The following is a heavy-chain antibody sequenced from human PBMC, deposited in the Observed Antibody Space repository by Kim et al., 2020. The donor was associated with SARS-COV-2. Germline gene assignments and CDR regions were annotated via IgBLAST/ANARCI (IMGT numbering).Heavy chain of an antibody. V-gene: IGHV3-74*01. Sequence: GGSLRLSCAASGFTFSNYWMQWVRQAPGKGLVWVSLISSDGSITNYADSVKGRFAISRDNAKNTLYLQLNSLRAEDTAVYYCVRAECRSSRFWGFVSWG. D-gene: IGHD6-13*01. CDR3: VRAECRSSRFWGFVS. J-gene: IGHJ5*01. CDR1: GFTFSNYW. CDR2: ISSDGSIT.